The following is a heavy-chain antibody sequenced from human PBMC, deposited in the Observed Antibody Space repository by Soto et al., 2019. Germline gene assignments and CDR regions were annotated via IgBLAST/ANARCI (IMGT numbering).Heavy chain of an antibody. V-gene: IGHV3-30-3*01. Sequence: VQMVESGGGVVQPGRSLRLSCAASGFTFSDYAMHWVRQAPGKGLEWVAIISFDGSNEHYADSVQGRFTISRDNSENTLYLQMNSLRADDTAVYYCARPAATVIFYSGMDVWGQGTTVTVSS. CDR3: ARPAATVIFYSGMDV. J-gene: IGHJ6*02. CDR2: ISFDGSNE. CDR1: GFTFSDYA. D-gene: IGHD4-17*01.